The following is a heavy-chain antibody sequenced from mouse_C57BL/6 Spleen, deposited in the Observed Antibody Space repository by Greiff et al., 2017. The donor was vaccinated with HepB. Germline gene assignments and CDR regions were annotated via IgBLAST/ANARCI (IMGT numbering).Heavy chain of an antibody. Sequence: DVKLQESGPGLVKPSQSLSLTCSVTGYSITSGYYWNWIRQFPGNKLEWMGYISYDGSNNYNPSLKNRISITRDTSKNQFFLKLNSVTTEDTATYYCARSYGNDWYFDVWGTGTTVTVSS. CDR2: ISYDGSN. CDR3: ARSYGNDWYFDV. CDR1: GYSITSGYY. V-gene: IGHV3-6*01. J-gene: IGHJ1*03. D-gene: IGHD2-1*01.